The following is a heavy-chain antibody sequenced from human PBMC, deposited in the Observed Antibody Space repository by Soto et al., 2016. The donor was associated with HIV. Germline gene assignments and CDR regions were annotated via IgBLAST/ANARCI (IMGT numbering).Heavy chain of an antibody. D-gene: IGHD2-2*01. CDR3: AREDQVVPATTGGLCY. J-gene: IGHJ4*02. V-gene: IGHV1-46*01. Sequence: QVQLVQSGAEVKKPGASVKVSCKASGYTFTSYYMHWVRQAPGQGLEWMGIINPRVGSTSYAQKFQGRFTMTRDTSTSTVYMELNSLRSEDTAVYYCAREDQVVPATTGGLCYWGQGTLVTVSS. CDR2: INPRVGST. CDR1: GYTFTSYY.